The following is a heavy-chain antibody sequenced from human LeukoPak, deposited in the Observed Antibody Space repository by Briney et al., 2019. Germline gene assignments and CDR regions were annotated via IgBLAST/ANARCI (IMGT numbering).Heavy chain of an antibody. CDR3: AELGITMIGGV. V-gene: IGHV3-48*03. CDR2: ISGSGSTI. Sequence: GGSLRLSCAASGFTFSSYSMNWVRQAPGKGLEWVSSISGSGSTIYYADSVKGRFTISRDNAKNSLYLQMNSLRAEDTAVYYCAELGITMIGGVWGKGTTVTISS. CDR1: GFTFSSYS. D-gene: IGHD3-10*02. J-gene: IGHJ6*04.